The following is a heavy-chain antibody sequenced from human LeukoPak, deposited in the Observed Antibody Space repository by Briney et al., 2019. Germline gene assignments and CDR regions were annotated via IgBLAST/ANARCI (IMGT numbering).Heavy chain of an antibody. CDR1: GGSISSSSYY. V-gene: IGHV4-39*07. CDR2: IYYSGST. D-gene: IGHD6-19*01. J-gene: IGHJ5*02. Sequence: KPSETLSLTCTVSGGSISSSSYYWGWIRQPPGKGLEWIGSIYYSGSTYYNPSLKSRVTISVDTSNNQFSLKLSSVTAADTAVYYCARGGDSSGWRVNWFDPWGQGTLVTVSS. CDR3: ARGGDSSGWRVNWFDP.